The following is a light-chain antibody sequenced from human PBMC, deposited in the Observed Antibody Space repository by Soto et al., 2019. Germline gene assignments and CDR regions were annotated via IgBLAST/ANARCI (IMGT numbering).Light chain of an antibody. CDR1: SSNIGADYD. Sequence: QSVLTQPTSVSGAPGQRVTISCTASSSNIGADYDVHWYQHLPGSAPKLLIYANTNRPSGVPDRFSGSRSGTSASLAITGLQAADEAVYYCQSYDSSLSGSDVIFGGGTKLTVL. CDR2: ANT. V-gene: IGLV1-40*01. CDR3: QSYDSSLSGSDVI. J-gene: IGLJ2*01.